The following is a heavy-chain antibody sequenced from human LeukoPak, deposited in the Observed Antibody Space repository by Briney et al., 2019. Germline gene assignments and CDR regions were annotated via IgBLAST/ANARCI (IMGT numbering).Heavy chain of an antibody. CDR2: IYYSGST. Sequence: PSETLSLTCTVLGGSISSYYWSWIRQPPGKGLEWIGYIYYSGSTNYNPSLKSRVTISVDTSKNQFSLKLSSVTAADTAVYYCATSIAAAEPDLFDYWGQGTLVTVSS. V-gene: IGHV4-59*01. J-gene: IGHJ4*02. CDR1: GGSISSYY. CDR3: ATSIAAAEPDLFDY. D-gene: IGHD6-13*01.